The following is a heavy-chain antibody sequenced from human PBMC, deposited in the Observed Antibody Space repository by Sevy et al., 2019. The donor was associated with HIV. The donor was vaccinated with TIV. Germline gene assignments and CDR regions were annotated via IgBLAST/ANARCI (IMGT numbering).Heavy chain of an antibody. CDR1: GFSFSSYG. D-gene: IGHD4-17*01. V-gene: IGHV3-33*01. Sequence: GGSLRLSCAASGFSFSSYGMHWVRQAPGKGLEWVALIWFDGSNSYYADSVKGRFTISRDTSKNTVYLQMKSLRAEDTAVYYCARDHEFYDYGDYGPTFFPDYWGQGNLVTVSS. J-gene: IGHJ4*02. CDR3: ARDHEFYDYGDYGPTFFPDY. CDR2: IWFDGSNS.